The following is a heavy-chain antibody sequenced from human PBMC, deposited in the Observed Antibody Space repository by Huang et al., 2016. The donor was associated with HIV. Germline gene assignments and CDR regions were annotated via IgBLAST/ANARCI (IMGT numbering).Heavy chain of an antibody. Sequence: TFTDSNIHWVRQAPGQGLEWMGWINPKRGGTIYAQRFQGRVTMTRDTIISTVHMDLRRIQSDDTAVYFCARDWSFGSSTSPADWGQGTLVTVSS. V-gene: IGHV1-2*02. J-gene: IGHJ4*02. CDR3: ARDWSFGSSTSPAD. D-gene: IGHD6-6*01. CDR1: TFTDSN. CDR2: INPKRGGT.